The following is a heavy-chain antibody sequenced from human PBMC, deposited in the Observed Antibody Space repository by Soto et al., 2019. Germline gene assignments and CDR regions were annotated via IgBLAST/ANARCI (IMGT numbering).Heavy chain of an antibody. Sequence: GGSLRLSCAASGFTFSSYEMNWVRQAPGKGLEWVSYISSSGSTIYYADSVKGRFTISRDNAKNSLYLQMNSLRAEDTAVYYCARERYRSTYSSSWYRTKVDYVMDVWGQGTTVTVSS. D-gene: IGHD6-13*01. CDR3: ARERYRSTYSSSWYRTKVDYVMDV. J-gene: IGHJ6*02. CDR1: GFTFSSYE. CDR2: ISSSGSTI. V-gene: IGHV3-48*03.